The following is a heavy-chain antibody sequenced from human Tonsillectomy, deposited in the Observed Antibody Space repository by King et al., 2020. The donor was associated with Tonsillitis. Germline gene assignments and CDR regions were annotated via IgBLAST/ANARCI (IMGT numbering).Heavy chain of an antibody. J-gene: IGHJ6*04. CDR1: GYTFTKYA. D-gene: IGHD5-18*01. Sequence: QLVQSGAEVKKPGASVKVSCTASGYTFTKYAMSWVRQAPGKGLEWVSAISGSGGSTYYADSVKGRFTISRDNSKNTLYLQMNSLRAEDTAVYYCAKDLSVDTPMAKRDVWGKGTTVTVSS. CDR2: ISGSGGST. CDR3: AKDLSVDTPMAKRDV. V-gene: IGHV3-23*04.